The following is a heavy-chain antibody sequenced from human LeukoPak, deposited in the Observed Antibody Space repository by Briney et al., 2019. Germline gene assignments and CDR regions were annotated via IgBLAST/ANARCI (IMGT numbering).Heavy chain of an antibody. CDR1: GLTSISNR. J-gene: IGHJ4*02. CDR3: ARERVAYYDSSGYPLDY. V-gene: IGHV3-21*01. Sequence: GGSLRPSGAPSGLTSISNRMNWVAQAPGKGRRWVSSISSSSSYIYYADSVKGRFTISRDNAKNSLYLQMNSLRAEDTAVYYCARERVAYYDSSGYPLDYWGQGTLVTVSS. D-gene: IGHD3-22*01. CDR2: ISSSSSYI.